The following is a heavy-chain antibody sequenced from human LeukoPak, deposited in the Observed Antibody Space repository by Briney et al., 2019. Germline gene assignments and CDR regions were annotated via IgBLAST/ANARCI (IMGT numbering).Heavy chain of an antibody. CDR1: GFTFSSYP. CDR2: ISSSSGYI. CDR3: ARDWVTTTGLKYYYYMDV. J-gene: IGHJ6*03. V-gene: IGHV3-21*01. Sequence: GGSLTLSCAASGFTFSSYPMNWVRHAPGKGLEWVSSISSSSGYIYYADSVKGRFTISRDNAKNSLYLQMNSLRAEDTAVYYCARDWVTTTGLKYYYYMDVWGKGTTVTVPS. D-gene: IGHD1-1*01.